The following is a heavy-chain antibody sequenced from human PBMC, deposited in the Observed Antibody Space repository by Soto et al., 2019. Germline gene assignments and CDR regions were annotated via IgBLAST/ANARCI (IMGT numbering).Heavy chain of an antibody. J-gene: IGHJ6*02. CDR2: INPKSGGT. D-gene: IGHD2-8*01. Sequence: ASVKVSCKASGYSFTDHYILRVRQAPRRGLEWLGRINPKSGGTSTAQKFQGWVTMTTDTSISTASMELTRLTSDDTALYYCARGDSTDCSNGVCSFFYHHDMDVWGQGTTVTVSS. CDR3: ARGDSTDCSNGVCSFFYHHDMDV. CDR1: GYSFTDHY. V-gene: IGHV1-2*04.